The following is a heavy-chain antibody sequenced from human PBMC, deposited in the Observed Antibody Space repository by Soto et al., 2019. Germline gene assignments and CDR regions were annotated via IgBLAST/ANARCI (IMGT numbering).Heavy chain of an antibody. Sequence: GGSLRLSCAASGFTLRSYGMHWVRQAPGKGLEWAAAISYHGSNKYYADSVKGRFTISRDNSKNTLYLQMDSLTPEDTAVYYCARSFYFETSGFYGNFEYWGQGTLVTVSS. CDR1: GFTLRSYG. CDR3: ARSFYFETSGFYGNFEY. V-gene: IGHV3-30*03. D-gene: IGHD3-22*01. CDR2: ISYHGSNK. J-gene: IGHJ4*02.